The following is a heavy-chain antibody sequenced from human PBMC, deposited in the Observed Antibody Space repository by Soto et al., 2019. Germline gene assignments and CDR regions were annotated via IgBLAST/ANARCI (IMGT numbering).Heavy chain of an antibody. Sequence: EVQLVESGGGLVQPGRSLRLSCAASGFTFDDYAMHWVRQAPGKGLEWVSGISWNSGSIGYADSVKGRFTISRDNAKNSLYLQMNSLRAEDTALYYCAKDFEYSSSWRFDYWGQGTLVTVSS. D-gene: IGHD6-6*01. CDR3: AKDFEYSSSWRFDY. CDR1: GFTFDDYA. CDR2: ISWNSGSI. V-gene: IGHV3-9*01. J-gene: IGHJ4*02.